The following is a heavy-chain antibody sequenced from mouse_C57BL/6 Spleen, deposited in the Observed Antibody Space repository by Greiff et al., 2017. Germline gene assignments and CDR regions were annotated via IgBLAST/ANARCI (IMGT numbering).Heavy chain of an antibody. J-gene: IGHJ4*01. CDR3: ARHLLLSGAMDY. V-gene: IGHV1-59*01. Sequence: QVQLQQPGAELVRPGTSVKLSCKASGYTFTSYWMHWVKQRPGQGLEWIGVIDPSDSYTNYNQKFKGKATLTVDTSSSTAYMQLSSLTSEDSAVYYCARHLLLSGAMDYWGQGTSVTVSS. CDR1: GYTFTSYW. CDR2: IDPSDSYT. D-gene: IGHD2-1*01.